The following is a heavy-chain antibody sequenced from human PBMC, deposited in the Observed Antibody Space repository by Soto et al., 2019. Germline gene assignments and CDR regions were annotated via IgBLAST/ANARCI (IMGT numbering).Heavy chain of an antibody. J-gene: IGHJ3*02. V-gene: IGHV1-18*01. CDR1: GYTFTNYG. CDR3: TLGSWSAETFDI. CDR2: INVYNGNT. D-gene: IGHD6-13*01. Sequence: ASVKVSCKASGYTFTNYGISWVRQAPGQGLEWMGWINVYNGNTKYAQRFQGRVTITADKSTSTAYLELSSLRSEDTAVYYCTLGSWSAETFDIWGRGTMVTVSS.